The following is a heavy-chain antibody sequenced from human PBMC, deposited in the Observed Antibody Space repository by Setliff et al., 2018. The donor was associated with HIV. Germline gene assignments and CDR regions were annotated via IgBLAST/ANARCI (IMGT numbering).Heavy chain of an antibody. Sequence: NPSETLSLTCAVSGGSISSSNWWSWVRQPPGKGLEWIGEIDLSGSSNYNPSLKSRVTISVDKSRNQFSLNLNSVTAADTAVYYCARDSSGVADYDFWSGRNWFDPWGQGILVTVSS. J-gene: IGHJ5*02. V-gene: IGHV4-4*02. CDR1: GGSISSSNW. D-gene: IGHD3-3*01. CDR3: ARDSSGVADYDFWSGRNWFDP. CDR2: IDLSGSS.